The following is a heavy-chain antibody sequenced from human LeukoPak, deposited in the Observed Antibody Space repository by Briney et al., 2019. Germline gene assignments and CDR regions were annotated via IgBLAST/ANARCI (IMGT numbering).Heavy chain of an antibody. V-gene: IGHV4-34*01. CDR3: ARVIRYQYYYYYGMDV. CDR2: INHSGST. D-gene: IGHD3-9*01. Sequence: SETLSLTCAVYGGSFSGYYWSWIRQPPGKGLEWIGEINHSGSTNYNPSLKSRVTISVDTSKNQFSLKLSSVTAADTAVYYCARVIRYQYYYYYGMDVRGQGTTVTVSS. CDR1: GGSFSGYY. J-gene: IGHJ6*02.